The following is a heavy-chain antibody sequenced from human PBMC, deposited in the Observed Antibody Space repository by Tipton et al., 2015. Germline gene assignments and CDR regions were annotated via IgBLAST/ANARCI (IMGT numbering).Heavy chain of an antibody. J-gene: IGHJ4*02. V-gene: IGHV4-39*01. Sequence: LRLSCTVSGDSISYTSYYWGWIRQPPGKGLEWIGSIYFSESTYYNPSLKSRVTISVDTSKNQFSLKLSSVTAADTAVYYCARHVTTVVTAFDYWGQGTLVSVSS. CDR3: ARHVTTVVTAFDY. CDR2: IYFSEST. CDR1: GDSISYTSYY. D-gene: IGHD4-23*01.